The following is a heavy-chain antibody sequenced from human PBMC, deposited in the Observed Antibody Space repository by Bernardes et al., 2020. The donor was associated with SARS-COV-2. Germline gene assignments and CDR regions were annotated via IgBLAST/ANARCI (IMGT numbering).Heavy chain of an antibody. D-gene: IGHD3-10*01. J-gene: IGHJ4*02. Sequence: SETLSLTRTVSGGSVSSGSYYWSWIRQPPGKGLEWIGHFDYTDTTTYNPSLYNPSLKSRVTISVDMSKNQFSLRLNSVTAADTAVYYCARGLYFGELSLDFWGQGSLVTVSS. V-gene: IGHV4-61*01. CDR2: FDYTDTT. CDR3: ARGLYFGELSLDF. CDR1: GGSVSSGSYY.